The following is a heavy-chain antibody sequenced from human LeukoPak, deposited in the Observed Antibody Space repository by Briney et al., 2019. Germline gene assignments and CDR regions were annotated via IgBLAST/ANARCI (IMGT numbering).Heavy chain of an antibody. J-gene: IGHJ4*02. CDR1: GFTFSSYS. D-gene: IGHD6-6*01. CDR2: INGNGGSR. V-gene: IGHV3-20*04. Sequence: WGSLRLSCAASGFTFSSYSMIWVRQAPGKGLEWVSGINGNGGSRGYAASMKGRFTISRDNANNSLYLQMNSLRAEDTALYYCARGSSFHNYWGQGTLVTVSS. CDR3: ARGSSFHNY.